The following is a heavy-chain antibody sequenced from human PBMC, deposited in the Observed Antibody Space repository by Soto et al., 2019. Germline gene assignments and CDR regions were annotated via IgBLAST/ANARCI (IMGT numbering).Heavy chain of an antibody. D-gene: IGHD3-3*01. CDR2: IYWDDDK. V-gene: IGHV2-5*02. J-gene: IGHJ4*02. CDR1: GFSLTTSGVG. Sequence: QITLNESGPTQVKPRQTLTLTCTFSGFSLTTSGVGVGWIRQSPGKAPEWLALIYWDDDKRYSPSLKSRLTITKDTSKNQEILTMADLDPADTATYYCAHRVLRTVFGLVTTNAIYFDFWGQGTPVAVSS. CDR3: AHRVLRTVFGLVTTNAIYFDF.